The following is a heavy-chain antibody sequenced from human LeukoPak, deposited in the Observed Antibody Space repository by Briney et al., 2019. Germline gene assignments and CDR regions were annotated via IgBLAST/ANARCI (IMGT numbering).Heavy chain of an antibody. CDR2: ISGSGGSA. Sequence: GGSLRLSCAASGFTFNYYWLTWVRQAPGKGLEWVSAISGSGGSAYYADSVKGRFTISRDNSKNTLYLQMNSLRAEDTALYYCAKDSTWIQLYYEYWGQGTLLTVSS. D-gene: IGHD5-18*01. J-gene: IGHJ4*02. CDR3: AKDSTWIQLYYEY. V-gene: IGHV3-23*01. CDR1: GFTFNYYW.